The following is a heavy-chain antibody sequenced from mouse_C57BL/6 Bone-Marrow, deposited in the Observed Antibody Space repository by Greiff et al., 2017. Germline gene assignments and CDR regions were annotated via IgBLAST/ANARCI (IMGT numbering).Heavy chain of an antibody. Sequence: VQLQQSGAELVRPGASVKLSCTASGFNIKDDYMHWVKQRPEQGLEWIGWIDPENGDTEYASKFQGKATITADTSSNTAYLPLSSLTSEDTAVYYCTSFITTAELNFDYWGQGTTLTVSS. CDR3: TSFITTAELNFDY. CDR1: GFNIKDDY. J-gene: IGHJ2*01. D-gene: IGHD1-1*01. CDR2: IDPENGDT. V-gene: IGHV14-4*01.